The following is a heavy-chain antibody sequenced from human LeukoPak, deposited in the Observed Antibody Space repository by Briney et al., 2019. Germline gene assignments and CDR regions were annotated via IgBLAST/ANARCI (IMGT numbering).Heavy chain of an antibody. Sequence: GGSLRLSCAASGFTFSSYGMHWVRQAPGKGLEWVAVIWSDENKKFYADSVKGRFTISRDNFKSTLYLQMDSLRVEDTAVYYCAREGLTSTPNNAFDIWGQGSVVTVSS. CDR3: AREGLTSTPNNAFDI. CDR2: IWSDENKK. CDR1: GFTFSSYG. V-gene: IGHV3-33*01. D-gene: IGHD4-23*01. J-gene: IGHJ3*02.